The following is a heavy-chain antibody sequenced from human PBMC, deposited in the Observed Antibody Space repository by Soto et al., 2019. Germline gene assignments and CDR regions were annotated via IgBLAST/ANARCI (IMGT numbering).Heavy chain of an antibody. CDR2: IHYSGST. Sequence: PSETLSLTCTVSGDSIRSYYWTWIRQPPGKGLELIGYIHYSGSTRYNPSLKSRVTISVDMSKNQFSLKLSSVIAADTAVYYCARAYGGFDNGLDVWGQGTAVTVS. CDR3: ARAYGGFDNGLDV. CDR1: GDSIRSYY. J-gene: IGHJ6*02. V-gene: IGHV4-59*01. D-gene: IGHD5-12*01.